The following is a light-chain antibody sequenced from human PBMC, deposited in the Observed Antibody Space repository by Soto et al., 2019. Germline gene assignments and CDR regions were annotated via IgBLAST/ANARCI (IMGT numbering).Light chain of an antibody. CDR2: DVT. V-gene: IGLV2-14*03. Sequence: QSVLSQPASVSVSTGQSITISCTGTGSDIGSYNYVSWYQHHPGKVPKFIIYDVTNRPSGVSDRFSGSKSGNTASLTISGLQAEDEADYYCNSYTSASTYVFGTGTKVTVL. CDR3: NSYTSASTYV. CDR1: GSDIGSYNY. J-gene: IGLJ1*01.